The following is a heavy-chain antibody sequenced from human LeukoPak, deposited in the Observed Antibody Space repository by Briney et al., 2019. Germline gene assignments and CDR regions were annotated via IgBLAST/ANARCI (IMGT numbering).Heavy chain of an antibody. J-gene: IGHJ3*02. D-gene: IGHD2-15*01. V-gene: IGHV6-1*01. CDR1: GDSVSSNSTT. CDR3: ARGDCSGGTCYYDSAFHM. Sequence: SQTLSLTCAISGDSVSSNSTTWNWIRQSPSRGLEWLGRTYYRSKWYNDYAVSVKSRITINPDTSKNQFSLQLNSVTPEDTAMYYCARGDCSGGTCYYDSAFHMWGQGTMVTVSS. CDR2: TYYRSKWYN.